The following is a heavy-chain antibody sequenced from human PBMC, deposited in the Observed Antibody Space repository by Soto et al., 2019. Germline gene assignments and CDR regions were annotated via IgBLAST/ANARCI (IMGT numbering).Heavy chain of an antibody. CDR1: GGSFSGYY. D-gene: IGHD3-3*01. V-gene: IGHV4-34*01. Sequence: SETLTLTCAVYGGSFSGYYWSWIRQPPGKGLEWIGEINHSGSTNYNPSLKSRVTISVDTSKTQFSLKLSSVTAADTAVYYCARGGRGTIFGVVTIDYWGKGTLVTVSS. CDR3: ARGGRGTIFGVVTIDY. J-gene: IGHJ4*02. CDR2: INHSGST.